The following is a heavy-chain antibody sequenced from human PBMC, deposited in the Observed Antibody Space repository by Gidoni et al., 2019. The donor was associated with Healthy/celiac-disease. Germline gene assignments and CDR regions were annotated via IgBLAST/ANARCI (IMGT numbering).Heavy chain of an antibody. CDR1: GDSFTSYW. V-gene: IGHV5-10-1*03. Sequence: EVQRVQPGAEVKKPGESPRISCKGSGDSFTSYWISWVRQMPGKGLEWLGRVEPSDSYTNYSPSFQGHVTISADKSIGTAYLQWGSLKASDTAMYYCARWDMVRGETAFDYWGQGTLVTVSS. CDR2: VEPSDSYT. D-gene: IGHD3-10*01. J-gene: IGHJ4*02. CDR3: ARWDMVRGETAFDY.